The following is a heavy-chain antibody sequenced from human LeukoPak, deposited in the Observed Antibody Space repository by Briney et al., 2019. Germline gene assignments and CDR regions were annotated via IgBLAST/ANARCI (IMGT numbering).Heavy chain of an antibody. D-gene: IGHD6-19*01. CDR3: AKGGYSSGWYFDY. CDR2: ISYDGNNK. V-gene: IGHV3-30*18. Sequence: GGSLRPSCAASGFTFSSYGMHWVRQAPGKGLEWVAVISYDGNNKYYADSVKGRFTISRDNSKNTLYLQMNSLRAEDTAVYYCAKGGYSSGWYFDYWGQGTLVTVSS. J-gene: IGHJ4*02. CDR1: GFTFSSYG.